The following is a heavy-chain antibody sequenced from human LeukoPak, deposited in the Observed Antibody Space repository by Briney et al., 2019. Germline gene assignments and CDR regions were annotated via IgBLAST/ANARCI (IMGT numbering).Heavy chain of an antibody. CDR1: GFTFSSYA. J-gene: IGHJ5*02. Sequence: PGGSLRLSCAASGFTFSSYAMSWVRQAPGKGLEWDSAISGSGGSTYYADSVKGRFTISRDNSKNTLYLQMNSLRAEDTAVYYCAKGEDDFWSGPPFDPWGQGTLVTVSS. D-gene: IGHD3-3*01. V-gene: IGHV3-23*01. CDR2: ISGSGGST. CDR3: AKGEDDFWSGPPFDP.